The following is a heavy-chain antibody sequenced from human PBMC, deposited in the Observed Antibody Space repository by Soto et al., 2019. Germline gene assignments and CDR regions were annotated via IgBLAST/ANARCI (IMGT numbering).Heavy chain of an antibody. CDR1: GFTFSSYA. CDR2: ISGSGGST. CDR3: AKDAEGITIFGVVPTEIDY. Sequence: LRLSCAASGFTFSSYAMSWVRQAPGKGLEWVSAISGSGGSTYYADSVKGRFTISRDNSKNTLYLQMNSLRAEDTAVYYCAKDAEGITIFGVVPTEIDYWGQGTLVTVSS. J-gene: IGHJ4*02. V-gene: IGHV3-23*01. D-gene: IGHD3-3*01.